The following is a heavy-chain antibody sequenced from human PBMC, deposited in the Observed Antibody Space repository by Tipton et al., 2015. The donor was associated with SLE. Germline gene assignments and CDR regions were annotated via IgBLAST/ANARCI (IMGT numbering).Heavy chain of an antibody. CDR1: GGTFSSYG. V-gene: IGHV3-23*04. CDR3: ARDPYYYGSGSFDY. J-gene: IGHJ4*02. Sequence: QLVQSGPEVKKPGSSVKVSCKASGGTFSSYGMHWVRQAPGKGLEWVSAISGSGGSTYYADSVKGRFTISRDNSKNTLYLQMNSLRAEDTAVYYCARDPYYYGSGSFDYWGQGTLVTVSS. CDR2: ISGSGGST. D-gene: IGHD3-10*01.